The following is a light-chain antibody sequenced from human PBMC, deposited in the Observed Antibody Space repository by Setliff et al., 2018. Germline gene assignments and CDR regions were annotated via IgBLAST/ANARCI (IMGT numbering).Light chain of an antibody. CDR1: SSDVGNYNF. J-gene: IGLJ2*01. V-gene: IGLV2-23*02. CDR3: CSYADSSPVV. Sequence: QSVLTQPASVSGSPGQSITISCTGTSSDVGNYNFVSWYQQNPGKAPKLMPYEVSKRPSGVSNRFSGSKSGNTASLTISGLQAEDEADYYCCSYADSSPVVFGGGTQLT. CDR2: EVS.